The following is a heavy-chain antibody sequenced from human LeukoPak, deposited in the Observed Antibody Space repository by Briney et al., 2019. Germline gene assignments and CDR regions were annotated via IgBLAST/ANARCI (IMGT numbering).Heavy chain of an antibody. Sequence: GGSLRLSCAASGFTFSKHDMHWVRQATGKGLEWVSGISIAGDTYYSGSVKGRFTISRENAKSSLYLQMNSLRAGDTAVYYCARMGSAWTYFDDWGQGTLVTVSS. D-gene: IGHD6-19*01. V-gene: IGHV3-13*04. CDR1: GFTFSKHD. J-gene: IGHJ4*02. CDR2: ISIAGDT. CDR3: ARMGSAWTYFDD.